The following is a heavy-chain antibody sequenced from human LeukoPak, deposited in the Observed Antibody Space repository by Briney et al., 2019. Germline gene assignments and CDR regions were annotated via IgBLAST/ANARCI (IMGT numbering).Heavy chain of an antibody. Sequence: SETLSLTRTVSGGSISSYYWSWIRQPPGKGLEWIGYIYYSGSTNYNPSLKSRVTISVDKSKNQFSLKLSSVTAADTAVYYCARRNPVTVLDYWGQGTLVTVSS. J-gene: IGHJ4*02. CDR3: ARRNPVTVLDY. D-gene: IGHD4-17*01. CDR1: GGSISSYY. V-gene: IGHV4-59*08. CDR2: IYYSGST.